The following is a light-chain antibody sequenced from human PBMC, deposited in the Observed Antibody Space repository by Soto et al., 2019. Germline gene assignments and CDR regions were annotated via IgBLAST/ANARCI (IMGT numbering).Light chain of an antibody. V-gene: IGKV3-20*01. CDR3: HQYDNAPQT. CDR1: QTLRRTY. CDR2: GAS. J-gene: IGKJ2*01. Sequence: EIVLMYSAVTLSLAPGERATLSCRASQTLRRTYIAWYQQKPGQAPRVLIYGASKRATGIPDRFSGSGSGTDFSLTISRLEPEDFAVYYCHQYDNAPQTYGQGTKVDIK.